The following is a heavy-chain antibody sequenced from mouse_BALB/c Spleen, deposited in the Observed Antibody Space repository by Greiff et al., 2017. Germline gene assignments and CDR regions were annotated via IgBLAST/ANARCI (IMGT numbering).Heavy chain of an antibody. CDR2: ISSGGST. J-gene: IGHJ2*01. D-gene: IGHD1-1*01. CDR1: GFTFSSYA. CDR3: ARGGYYGSSYPFDY. Sequence: EVQGVESGGGLVKPGGSLKLSCAASGFTFSSYAMSWVRQTPEKRLEWVASISSGGSTYYPDSVKGRFTISRDNARNILYLQMSSLRSEDTAMYYCARGGYYGSSYPFDYWGQGTTLTVSS. V-gene: IGHV5-6-5*01.